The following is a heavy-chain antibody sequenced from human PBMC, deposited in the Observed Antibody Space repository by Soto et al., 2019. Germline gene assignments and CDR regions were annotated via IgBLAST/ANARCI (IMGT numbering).Heavy chain of an antibody. D-gene: IGHD6-13*01. CDR3: AKLAPTSNTWY. CDR1: GFTFSNYA. CDR2: IDASGVYT. V-gene: IGHV3-23*01. Sequence: PGGSLRLSCAVSGFTFSNYAMIWVRQTPGKGLEWVSAIDASGVYTYYADSVKGRFTIFRDNSKNRLYLQMSSLRAEDTAVYYCAKLAPTSNTWYWGQGTVVTVSS. J-gene: IGHJ4*02.